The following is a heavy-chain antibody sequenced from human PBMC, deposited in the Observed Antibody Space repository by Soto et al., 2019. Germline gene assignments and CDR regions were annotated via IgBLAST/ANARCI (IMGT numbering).Heavy chain of an antibody. V-gene: IGHV3-33*01. CDR1: EFTFSRHG. CDR3: ARERTFGDNKHNYMDV. D-gene: IGHD3-10*01. CDR2: IWSDGSNE. Sequence: QVQLVESGGGVVQPGRSLRLSCAASEFTFSRHGMHWVRQAPGKGLQWVGVIWSDGSNEVYADSVKGRFIISRDNSKNILYLQMSSLRAEDTAVYYWARERTFGDNKHNYMDVWCTGITVTVSS. J-gene: IGHJ6*03.